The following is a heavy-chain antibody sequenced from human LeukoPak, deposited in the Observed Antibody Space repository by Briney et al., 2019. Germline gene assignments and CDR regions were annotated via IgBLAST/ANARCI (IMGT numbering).Heavy chain of an antibody. D-gene: IGHD1-7*01. Sequence: GGSLRLSCAASGFTFSSYAMSWVRQAPGKGLEWVSAISGSGGSTYYADSVKGRFTISRDNSKNTLYLQMNSLRAEDTAVYYCAKDGDNWNYVGGYFDYWGQGTLVTVSS. J-gene: IGHJ4*02. CDR2: ISGSGGST. V-gene: IGHV3-23*01. CDR1: GFTFSSYA. CDR3: AKDGDNWNYVGGYFDY.